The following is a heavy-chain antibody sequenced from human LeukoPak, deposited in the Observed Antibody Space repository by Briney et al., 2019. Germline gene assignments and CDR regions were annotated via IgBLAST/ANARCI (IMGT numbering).Heavy chain of an antibody. J-gene: IGHJ5*01. Sequence: GGSLRLSCAASGFTFSSYGMHWVRQAPGKGLEWVAHIHPDGIEKYHVDSVKGRFTIFRDNARKLLYLQMSSLRADDTAVYYCSRGDDFSGDSWGQGTLVTVSS. CDR1: GFTFSSYG. D-gene: IGHD2-21*02. V-gene: IGHV3-7*04. CDR2: IHPDGIEK. CDR3: SRGDDFSGDS.